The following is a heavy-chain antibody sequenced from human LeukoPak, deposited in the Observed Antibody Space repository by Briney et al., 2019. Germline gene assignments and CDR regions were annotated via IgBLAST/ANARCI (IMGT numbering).Heavy chain of an antibody. CDR1: GYTFTSYD. CDR2: MNPNSGNT. Sequence: ASVKVSCKASGYTFTSYDINWVRQATGQGLEWMGWMNPNSGNTGYAQKFQGRVTMTRNTSTSTAYMELSSLRSEDTAMYYCARGTIGFYGSGTSYDFDYWGQGTLVTVSS. J-gene: IGHJ4*02. V-gene: IGHV1-8*01. CDR3: ARGTIGFYGSGTSYDFDY. D-gene: IGHD3-10*01.